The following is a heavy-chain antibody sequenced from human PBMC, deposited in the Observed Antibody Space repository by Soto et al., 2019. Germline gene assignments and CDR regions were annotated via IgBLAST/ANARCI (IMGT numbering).Heavy chain of an antibody. D-gene: IGHD1-26*01. J-gene: IGHJ6*04. Sequence: ASVKVSCKASGYTFTSYAMHWVRQAPGQRLEWMGWISAYNGNTNYAQKLQGRVTMTTDTSTSTAYMELRSLRSDDTAVYYCASRNPGEILGYYYYGMDGWGKGTRVTVSS. V-gene: IGHV1-18*01. CDR2: ISAYNGNT. CDR3: ASRNPGEILGYYYYGMDG. CDR1: GYTFTSYA.